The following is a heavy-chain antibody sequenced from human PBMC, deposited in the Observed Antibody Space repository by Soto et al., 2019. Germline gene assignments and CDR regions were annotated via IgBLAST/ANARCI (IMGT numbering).Heavy chain of an antibody. CDR3: ARGTLIVVVPAAKSRPRYYYSMDV. D-gene: IGHD2-2*01. Sequence: ASVKVSCKASGGTFSSYAISWVRQAPGQGLEWMGGIIPIFGTANYAQKFQGRVTITADESTSTAYMELSSLRSEDTAVYYCARGTLIVVVPAAKSRPRYYYSMDVWGQGTTVTVSS. J-gene: IGHJ6*02. CDR2: IIPIFGTA. V-gene: IGHV1-69*13. CDR1: GGTFSSYA.